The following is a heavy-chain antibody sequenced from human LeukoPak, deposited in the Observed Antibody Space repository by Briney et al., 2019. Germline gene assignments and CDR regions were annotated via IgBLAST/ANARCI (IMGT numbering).Heavy chain of an antibody. CDR3: ARGSRDSAVDY. CDR2: ISSSGSTI. Sequence: GGSLRLSCAASGFTFSDYYMSWIRQAPGKGLEWVSYISSSGSTIYYADSVKGRFTISRDNSKNTLYLQMNSLRAGDTAVYYCARGSRDSAVDYWGQGTLVTVSS. J-gene: IGHJ4*02. D-gene: IGHD2-15*01. CDR1: GFTFSDYY. V-gene: IGHV3-11*04.